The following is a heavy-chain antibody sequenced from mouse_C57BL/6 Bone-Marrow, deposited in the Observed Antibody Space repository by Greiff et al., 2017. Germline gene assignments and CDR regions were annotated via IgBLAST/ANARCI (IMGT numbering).Heavy chain of an antibody. D-gene: IGHD2-5*01. J-gene: IGHJ4*01. CDR2: IYPGDGDT. V-gene: IGHV1-82*01. CDR3: ATINVAYYSNYDYAMDY. CDR1: GYAFSSSW. Sequence: SGPELVKPGASVKISCKASGYAFSSSWMNWVKQRPGKGLEWIGRIYPGDGDTNYNGKFKGKATLTADKSSSTAYMQLSSLTSEDSAVYFCATINVAYYSNYDYAMDYWGQGTSVTVSS.